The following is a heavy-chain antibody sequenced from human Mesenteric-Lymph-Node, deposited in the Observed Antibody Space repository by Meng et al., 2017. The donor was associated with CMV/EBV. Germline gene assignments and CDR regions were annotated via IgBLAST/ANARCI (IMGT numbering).Heavy chain of an antibody. Sequence: GSRKISGAASGFTFSGYGMNWVRQAPGKGLEWVTLIPSDGINKYYADSVKGRFAISRDNSKSTLYLQLNNLRAEDTAVYYCAKEDWNFGGFDYWGQGTLVTVSS. D-gene: IGHD1-7*01. CDR2: IPSDGINK. J-gene: IGHJ4*02. CDR1: GFTFSGYG. CDR3: AKEDWNFGGFDY. V-gene: IGHV3-30*02.